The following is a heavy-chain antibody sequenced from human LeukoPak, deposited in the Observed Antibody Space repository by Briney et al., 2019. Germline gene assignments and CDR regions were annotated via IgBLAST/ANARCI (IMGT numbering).Heavy chain of an antibody. J-gene: IGHJ5*02. CDR1: GGSISSSSYY. V-gene: IGHV4-39*07. CDR3: ARGYYDILTGYYPGGPSHNWFDP. Sequence: SETLSLTCTVSGGSISSSSYYWGWIRQPPGKGLEWIGRIYYSGSTYYNPSLKSRVTISVDTSKNQFSLKLSSVTAADTAVYYCARGYYDILTGYYPGGPSHNWFDPWGQGTLVTVSS. D-gene: IGHD3-9*01. CDR2: IYYSGST.